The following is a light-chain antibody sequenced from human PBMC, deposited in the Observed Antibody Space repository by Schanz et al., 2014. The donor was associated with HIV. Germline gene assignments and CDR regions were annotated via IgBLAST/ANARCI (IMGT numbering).Light chain of an antibody. CDR2: KAS. Sequence: DIQMTQSPSTLSASVGDRVTITCRASQSISSWLAWYQQKPGKAPKLLIYKASSLESGVPSRFSGSGSGTEFTLTISSLQSEDFAVYSCQQYNDWPRTFGQGTKVEIK. CDR1: QSISSW. V-gene: IGKV1-5*03. CDR3: QQYNDWPRT. J-gene: IGKJ1*01.